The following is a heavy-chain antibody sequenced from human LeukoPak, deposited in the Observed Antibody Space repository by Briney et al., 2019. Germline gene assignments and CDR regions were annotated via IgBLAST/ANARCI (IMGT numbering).Heavy chain of an antibody. V-gene: IGHV1-69*04. CDR3: ARVGMVATFDY. J-gene: IGHJ4*02. D-gene: IGHD5-12*01. CDR1: GGTFSSYA. CDR2: IIPILGIA. Sequence: GASVKVSCKASGGTFSSYAISWVRQAPGQGLEWMGRIIPILGIANYAQKFQGRVTITADKSTSTAYMELGSLRSEDTAVYYCARVGMVATFDYWGQGTLVTVSS.